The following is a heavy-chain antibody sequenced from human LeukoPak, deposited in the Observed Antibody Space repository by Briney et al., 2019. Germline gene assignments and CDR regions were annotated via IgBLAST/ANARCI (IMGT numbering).Heavy chain of an antibody. Sequence: GGSLRLSCAASGFTFSAYAMNWVRQAPGKGLEWVSSITGIGSDIYYADSVRGRFTISRDNAKNSLYLQMNSLRVEDTAVYLYATFPIAVVTPCDFWGQGTLVTVSS. CDR2: ITGIGSDI. J-gene: IGHJ4*02. D-gene: IGHD4-23*01. V-gene: IGHV3-21*01. CDR3: ATFPIAVVTPCDF. CDR1: GFTFSAYA.